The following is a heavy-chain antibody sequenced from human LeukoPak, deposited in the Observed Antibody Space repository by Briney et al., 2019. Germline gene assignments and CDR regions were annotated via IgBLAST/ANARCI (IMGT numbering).Heavy chain of an antibody. J-gene: IGHJ6*03. V-gene: IGHV3-7*01. Sequence: GGSLRLSCAASGFTFSSYSMSWVRQAPGKGLEWVANIKQDGSEKYYVDSVKGRFTISRDNAKNSLYLHMNSLRAEDTAVYYCARAKAAMVSYYYYYYMDVWGKGTTVTVSS. CDR1: GFTFSSYS. CDR3: ARAKAAMVSYYYYYYMDV. CDR2: IKQDGSEK. D-gene: IGHD5-18*01.